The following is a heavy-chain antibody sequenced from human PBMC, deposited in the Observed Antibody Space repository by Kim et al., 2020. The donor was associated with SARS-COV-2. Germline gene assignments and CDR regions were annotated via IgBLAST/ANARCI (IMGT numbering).Heavy chain of an antibody. CDR1: GFTFSSYA. V-gene: IGHV3-30-3*01. J-gene: IGHJ4*02. CDR3: ARDKEEGLDY. D-gene: IGHD3-22*01. CDR2: ISYDGSNK. Sequence: GGSLRLSCAASGFTFSSYAMHWVRQAPGKGLEWVAVISYDGSNKYYADSVKGRFTISRDNSKNTLYLQMNSLRAEDTAVYYCARDKEEGLDYWGQGTLVTVSS.